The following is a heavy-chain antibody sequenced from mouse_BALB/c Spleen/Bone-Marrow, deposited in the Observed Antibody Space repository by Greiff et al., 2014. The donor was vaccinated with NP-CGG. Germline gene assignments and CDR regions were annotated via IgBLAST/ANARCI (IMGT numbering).Heavy chain of an antibody. Sequence: VQLQQSGPELVKPGASVKMSCKASGYTFTSYVIHWVKQKPGQGLEWIGYINPYNDGTKYNEKFKGKATLTSDKSSSTAYMELSSLTSEDSAVYYCARGGHYGTSLYWYFDVWGAGTTVTVSS. CDR3: ARGGHYGTSLYWYFDV. CDR1: GYTFTSYV. D-gene: IGHD1-1*01. V-gene: IGHV1-14*01. CDR2: INPYNDGT. J-gene: IGHJ1*01.